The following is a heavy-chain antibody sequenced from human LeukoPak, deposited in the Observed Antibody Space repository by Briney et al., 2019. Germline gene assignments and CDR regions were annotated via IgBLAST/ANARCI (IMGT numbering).Heavy chain of an antibody. CDR3: VKDLVAASENVRGWYPMDY. D-gene: IGHD6-19*01. Sequence: GGSLRLSCAASGFTFAEYTMHWVRQAPGKGLEWVSLISWNGARIHYGDSVRGRFTISRDNSKNSLYLQMNSLRTEDTALYYCVKDLVAASENVRGWYPMDYWGQGTLVTVSS. CDR2: ISWNGARI. CDR1: GFTFAEYT. J-gene: IGHJ4*02. V-gene: IGHV3-43*01.